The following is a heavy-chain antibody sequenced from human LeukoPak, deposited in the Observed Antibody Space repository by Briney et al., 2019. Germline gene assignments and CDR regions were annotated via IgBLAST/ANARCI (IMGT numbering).Heavy chain of an antibody. Sequence: SETLSLTCTVSGGSISSSSYYWGWIRQPPGKGLEWIGSIYYSGSTYYNPSLKSRVTISVDTSKNQFSLRLSSVTAADTAVYYCARALPNSSGGGVQVRRRLYYYYMDVWGKETTVTISS. V-gene: IGHV4-39*07. CDR2: IYYSGST. D-gene: IGHD6-19*01. J-gene: IGHJ6*03. CDR1: GGSISSSSYY. CDR3: ARALPNSSGGGVQVRRRLYYYYMDV.